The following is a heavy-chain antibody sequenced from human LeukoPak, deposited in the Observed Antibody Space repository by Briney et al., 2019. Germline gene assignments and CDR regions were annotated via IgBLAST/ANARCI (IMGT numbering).Heavy chain of an antibody. J-gene: IGHJ6*02. D-gene: IGHD3-10*01. V-gene: IGHV3-21*01. Sequence: GGSLRLSCAASGFTFSSYSMNWVRQAPGKGLEWVSSISSSNSYIYYADSVKGRFTISRDNAKNSLYLQMNSLRAEDTAVYYCARDQMDELLWFGELLYGNYYYYYGMDVWGQGTTVTVSS. CDR2: ISSSNSYI. CDR1: GFTFSSYS. CDR3: ARDQMDELLWFGELLYGNYYYYYGMDV.